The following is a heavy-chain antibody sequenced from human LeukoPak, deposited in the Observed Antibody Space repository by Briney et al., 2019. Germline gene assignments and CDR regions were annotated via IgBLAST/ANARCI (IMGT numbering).Heavy chain of an antibody. CDR3: ARLGVRRVIITRGYFDY. J-gene: IGHJ4*02. CDR1: GYSFTSYW. CDR2: IYPGDSDT. Sequence: GESLKISCKGSGYSFTSYWIGWVRQMPGKGLEWMGIIYPGDSDTRYSPSFQGQVTISADKSISTAYLQWSSLKASDTAMYYCARLGVRRVIITRGYFDYWGQGTLVTVSS. V-gene: IGHV5-51*01. D-gene: IGHD3-10*01.